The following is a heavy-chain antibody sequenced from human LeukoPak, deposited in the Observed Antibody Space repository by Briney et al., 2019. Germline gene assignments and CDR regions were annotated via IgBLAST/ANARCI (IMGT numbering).Heavy chain of an antibody. CDR2: IYYSGST. D-gene: IGHD5-18*01. V-gene: IGHV4-31*03. J-gene: IGHJ4*02. Sequence: SETLSLTCTVSGGSISSGGYYWSWIRQHPGKGLEWIGYIYYSGSTYYNPSLKSRVTISVDTSKNQFSLKLSSVTAADTAVYYCARGRYTAPHYWGQGTLVTVSS. CDR3: ARGRYTAPHY. CDR1: GGSISSGGYY.